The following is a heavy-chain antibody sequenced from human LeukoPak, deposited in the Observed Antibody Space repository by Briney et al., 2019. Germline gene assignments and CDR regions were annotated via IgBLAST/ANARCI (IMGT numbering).Heavy chain of an antibody. CDR1: GFTFSSYA. D-gene: IGHD3-3*01. CDR3: AKDGESVITIFGVPNWFDP. J-gene: IGHJ5*02. V-gene: IGHV3-23*01. Sequence: GGSLRLSCAASGFTFSSYAMSWVRQAPGKGLEWVSAISGSGGSTYYADSVKGRFTISRDNSKNTLYLQMNSLRAEDTAVYYCAKDGESVITIFGVPNWFDPWGQGTLVTVSS. CDR2: ISGSGGST.